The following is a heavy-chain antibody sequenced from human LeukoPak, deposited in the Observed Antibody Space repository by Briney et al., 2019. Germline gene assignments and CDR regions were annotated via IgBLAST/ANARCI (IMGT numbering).Heavy chain of an antibody. CDR2: INHSGST. D-gene: IGHD4-17*01. CDR1: GGSFSGYY. J-gene: IGHJ5*02. CDR3: ASMTTVNP. V-gene: IGHV4-34*01. Sequence: SETLSLTCAVYGGSFSGYYWSWIRRPPGKGLEWIGEINHSGSTNYNPSLKSRVTISVDTSKNQFSLKLSSVTAADTAVYYCASMTTVNPWGQGTLVTVSS.